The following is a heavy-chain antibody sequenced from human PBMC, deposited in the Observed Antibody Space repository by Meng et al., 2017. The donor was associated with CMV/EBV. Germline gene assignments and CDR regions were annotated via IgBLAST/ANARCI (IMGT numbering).Heavy chain of an antibody. CDR3: ARARITMVRGVIGYYYYGMDV. V-gene: IGHV1-46*01. Sequence: ASVQVSCKASGYTFTSYYMHWVRQAPGQGLEGMGIINPSGGSTSYAQKFQGRVTMTRDTSTSTVYMELSSLRSEDTAVYYCARARITMVRGVIGYYYYGMDVWGQGTTVTVSS. CDR2: INPSGGST. CDR1: GYTFTSYY. D-gene: IGHD3-10*01. J-gene: IGHJ6*02.